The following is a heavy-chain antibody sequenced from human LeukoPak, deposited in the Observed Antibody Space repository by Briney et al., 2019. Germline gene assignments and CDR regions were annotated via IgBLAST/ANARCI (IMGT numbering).Heavy chain of an antibody. CDR1: GGTFSSYA. CDR3: ARVGYEHAFDI. D-gene: IGHD2-15*01. J-gene: IGHJ3*02. V-gene: IGHV1-69*04. CDR2: IIPILGIA. Sequence: ASVKVSCKASGGTFSSYAISWVRQAPGQGLEWMGRIIPILGIANYAQKFQGRVTITADKSTSTAYMELSSLRSEDTAVYYCARVGYEHAFDIWGQGTMVTVSS.